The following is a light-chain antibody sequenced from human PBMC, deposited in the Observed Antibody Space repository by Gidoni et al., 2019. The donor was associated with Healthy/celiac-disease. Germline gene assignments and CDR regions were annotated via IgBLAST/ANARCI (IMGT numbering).Light chain of an antibody. J-gene: IGKJ3*01. CDR1: QGISSY. CDR2: AAS. V-gene: IGKV1-9*01. Sequence: IQLTQSLSFLSAAVGDRVTITCRASQGISSYLAWYQQKPGKAPKLLIYAASTLQSGVPSRFSGSGSGTEFNLTISSMQLEDFATYYCQQRNSYPPRFTFXHXTKVDIK. CDR3: QQRNSYPPRFT.